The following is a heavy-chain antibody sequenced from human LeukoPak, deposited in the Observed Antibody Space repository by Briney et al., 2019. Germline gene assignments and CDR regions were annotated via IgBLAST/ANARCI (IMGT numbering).Heavy chain of an antibody. CDR2: MNPSSGYT. J-gene: IGHJ3*02. CDR1: GYTFTAFY. Sequence: GASVKVACKTSGYTFTAFYMHWVRPAPGQGLEWMGWMNPSSGYTYYPQNFQDRVSMTRDTSIRTAYMELSGLKPDDTALYHCATSSGYRTSWGAFDIWGQGTMVTVSS. D-gene: IGHD2-2*01. CDR3: ATSSGYRTSWGAFDI. V-gene: IGHV1-2*02.